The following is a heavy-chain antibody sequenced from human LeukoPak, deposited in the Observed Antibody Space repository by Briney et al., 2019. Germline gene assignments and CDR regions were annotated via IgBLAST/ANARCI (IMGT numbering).Heavy chain of an antibody. CDR2: INSDGRST. CDR3: ARDFGGSGSYYNVYYYYGMDV. Sequence: GGSLRLSCAASGFTFSSYLMHWVRQAPGKGLVWVSRINSDGRSTSYADSVKGRFTISRDNAKNTLSLQMNSLRAEDTAVYYCARDFGGSGSYYNVYYYYGMDVWGKGTTVTVSS. V-gene: IGHV3-74*01. J-gene: IGHJ6*04. D-gene: IGHD3-10*01. CDR1: GFTFSSYL.